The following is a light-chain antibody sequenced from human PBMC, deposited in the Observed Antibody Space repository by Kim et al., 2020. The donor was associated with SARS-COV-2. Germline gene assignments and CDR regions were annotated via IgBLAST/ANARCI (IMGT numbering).Light chain of an antibody. J-gene: IGLJ1*01. V-gene: IGLV2-8*01. CDR1: NRDVGGYNF. CDR2: ELN. CDR3: SSFAGSNNYV. Sequence: QSALTQPPSASGSPGQSVTISCTGTNRDVGGYNFVSWYQQHPGKAPKLLIYELNKRPSGVPDRFSGSKSGNTASLTVSGLQAEDEADYYCSSFAGSNNYVFGTGTKVTVL.